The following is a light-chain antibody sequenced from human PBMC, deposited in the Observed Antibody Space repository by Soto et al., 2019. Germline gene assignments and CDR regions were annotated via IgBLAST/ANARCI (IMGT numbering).Light chain of an antibody. J-gene: IGLJ1*01. CDR1: RSNIGARYE. CDR2: GNY. V-gene: IGLV1-40*01. Sequence: QSALTQPPSVSGAPGQRVTISCTGSRSNIGARYEVHWYQQLPGTAPKLLIYGNYNRPSGVPDRFSGSKSGTSASLAITGLQAEDEADYYCQSYDSSLSGHVFGTGTKLTVL. CDR3: QSYDSSLSGHV.